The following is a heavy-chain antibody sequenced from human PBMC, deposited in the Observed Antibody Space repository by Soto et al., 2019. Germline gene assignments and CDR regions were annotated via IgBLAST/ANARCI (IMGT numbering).Heavy chain of an antibody. D-gene: IGHD3-9*01. V-gene: IGHV3-30-3*01. J-gene: IGHJ4*02. CDR1: GFTFSSYA. CDR3: ARALTIPLYYFDY. CDR2: ISYDGSNK. Sequence: QVQLVESGGGVVQPGRSQRLSCAASGFTFSSYAMHWVRQAPGKGLEWVAVISYDGSNKYYADSVKGRFNISRDNSKNTLYLQMNSLRAEDTAVYYCARALTIPLYYFDYWGQGTLVTVSS.